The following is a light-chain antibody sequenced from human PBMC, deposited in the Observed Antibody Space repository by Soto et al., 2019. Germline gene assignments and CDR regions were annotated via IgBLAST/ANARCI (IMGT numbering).Light chain of an antibody. CDR2: GAS. Sequence: EIVMAQSPATLSVSPGERVTLSCKASQSVSSNLAWYRQSPGQAPRLLISGASTRAAGIPARFSGSGSGTDFTLTISRLEPEDFAVYYCQQYGSSPITFGQGTRLEIK. CDR1: QSVSSN. V-gene: IGKV3-20*01. CDR3: QQYGSSPIT. J-gene: IGKJ5*01.